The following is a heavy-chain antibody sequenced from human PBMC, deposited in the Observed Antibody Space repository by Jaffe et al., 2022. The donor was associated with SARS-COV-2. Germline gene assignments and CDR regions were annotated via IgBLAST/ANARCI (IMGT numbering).Heavy chain of an antibody. V-gene: IGHV4-61*02. CDR1: GGSISSGSYY. D-gene: IGHD3-16*02. CDR3: ARDVLRLGELSNPAPTDAFDI. CDR2: IYTSGST. Sequence: QVQLQESGPGLVKPSQTLSLTCTVSGGSISSGSYYWSWIRQPAGKGLEWIGRIYTSGSTNYNPSLKSRVTISVDTSKNQFSLKLSSVTAADTAVYYCARDVLRLGELSNPAPTDAFDIWGQGTMVTVSS. J-gene: IGHJ3*02.